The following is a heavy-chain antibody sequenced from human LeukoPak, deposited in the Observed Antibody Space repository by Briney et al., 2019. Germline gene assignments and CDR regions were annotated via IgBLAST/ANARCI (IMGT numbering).Heavy chain of an antibody. CDR3: AKVDWYGDY. V-gene: IGHV3-23*01. CDR1: GFTFSTYA. J-gene: IGHJ4*02. Sequence: GGSLRLSCAASGFTFSTYAMNWVRQAPGKGLEWVSGISGSDGSTHCAESVKGRFIISRDDSKNTLYLQMNSLRAEDTAVYFCAKVDWYGDYWGQGTLVTVSS. D-gene: IGHD3-9*01. CDR2: ISGSDGST.